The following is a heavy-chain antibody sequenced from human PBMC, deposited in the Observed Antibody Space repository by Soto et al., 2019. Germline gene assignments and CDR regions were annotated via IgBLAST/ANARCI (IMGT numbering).Heavy chain of an antibody. J-gene: IGHJ4*01. V-gene: IGHV4-34*01. CDR2: VSHSGST. CDR3: ARGPYDILCGSRGYFDY. D-gene: IGHD3-9*01. Sequence: SETLSLTCAVYGGSFSGYYWSWIRQPPGKGLEWIGEVSHSGSTKYNPSLESRVTISVDTSKNQFSLRLSSMTAADTAVYYRARGPYDILCGSRGYFDYWGHGILVTVSS. CDR1: GGSFSGYY.